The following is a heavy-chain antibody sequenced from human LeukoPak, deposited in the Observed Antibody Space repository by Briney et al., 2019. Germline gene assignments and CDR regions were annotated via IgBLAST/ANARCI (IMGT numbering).Heavy chain of an antibody. Sequence: GGSLRLSCAAPGFIFSNYWMHWVRQAPGKGLVWVSHINTDGSSTTYADSVKGRFTISRDNAKNTLYLQMNRLRAEDTAVYYCARVGYCSSTSCYAVDYWGQGTLVTVSS. D-gene: IGHD2-2*01. CDR3: ARVGYCSSTSCYAVDY. V-gene: IGHV3-74*01. J-gene: IGHJ4*02. CDR1: GFIFSNYW. CDR2: INTDGSST.